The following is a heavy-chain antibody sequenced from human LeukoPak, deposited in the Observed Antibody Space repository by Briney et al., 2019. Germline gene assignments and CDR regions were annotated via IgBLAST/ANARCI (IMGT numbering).Heavy chain of an antibody. D-gene: IGHD3-10*01. CDR3: ARRYYYNLGSFPFDF. CDR1: GGSISGYY. V-gene: IGHV4-59*12. Sequence: PSETLSLTCTVSGGSISGYYWSWIRQPPGKGLEWIGCIYYSGSTNYNPSLNSRVTISEDTSKNQFYLNLSSVTAADTAVYYCARRYYYNLGSFPFDFWGQGTLVTVSS. J-gene: IGHJ4*02. CDR2: IYYSGST.